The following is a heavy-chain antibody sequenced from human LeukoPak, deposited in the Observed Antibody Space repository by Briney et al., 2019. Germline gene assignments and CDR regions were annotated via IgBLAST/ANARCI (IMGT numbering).Heavy chain of an antibody. Sequence: SETLSLTCSVSGGSISTYYWSWIRQPAGKGLEWIGRIYTSGSTNYNPSLKSRVTMSVGTSKNQFSLKLSSVTAADTAVYYCARDSSSPHFDYWGQGTLVTVSS. CDR3: ARDSSSPHFDY. J-gene: IGHJ4*02. D-gene: IGHD6-6*01. CDR1: GGSISTYY. CDR2: IYTSGST. V-gene: IGHV4-4*07.